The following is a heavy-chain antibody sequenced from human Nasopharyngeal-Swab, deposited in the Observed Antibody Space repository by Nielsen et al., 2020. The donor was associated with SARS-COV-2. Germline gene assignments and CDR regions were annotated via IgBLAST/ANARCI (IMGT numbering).Heavy chain of an antibody. D-gene: IGHD3-3*01. CDR1: GFIFSGHD. CDR2: FSRDGSSQ. CDR3: ARTLGRSSFWDGHTWFAP. Sequence: GGSLRLSCAASGFIFSGHDMHWVRQAPGKGLEWVAIFSRDGSSQFYADSVRGRFTISRDNSRNTVSLQMNSLRGEDTAVYFCARTLGRSSFWDGHTWFAPWGQGTLVSVSS. J-gene: IGHJ5*02. V-gene: IGHV3-30*03.